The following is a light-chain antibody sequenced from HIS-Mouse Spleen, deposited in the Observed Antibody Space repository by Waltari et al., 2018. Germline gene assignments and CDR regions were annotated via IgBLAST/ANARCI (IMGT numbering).Light chain of an antibody. CDR1: ALPTKY. V-gene: IGLV3-10*01. Sequence: SYELTQPPSVSVSPGQTARITCSGDALPTKYAYWYQQKSGQAPVLVIYEDSKRPPGIPKRLSGSSSGTMATLTISGAQVEDEADYYCYSTDSSGNHRVFGGGTKLTVL. CDR2: EDS. CDR3: YSTDSSGNHRV. J-gene: IGLJ2*01.